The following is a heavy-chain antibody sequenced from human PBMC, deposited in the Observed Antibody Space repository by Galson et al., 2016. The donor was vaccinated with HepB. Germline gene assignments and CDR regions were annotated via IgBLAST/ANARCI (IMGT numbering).Heavy chain of an antibody. J-gene: IGHJ6*04. CDR3: ARGKSLLTMPWNYGLDI. D-gene: IGHD4/OR15-4a*01. V-gene: IGHV3-13*01. Sequence: SLRLSCAASGFTFSIHDMHWVRQAPGKGLEWVSAIETAGDTYYADSVKGRFTFSRENAKNSMYLQMNSLRAGDTAVYYCARGKSLLTMPWNYGLDIWGKGTTVSVPS. CDR2: IETAGDT. CDR1: GFTFSIHD.